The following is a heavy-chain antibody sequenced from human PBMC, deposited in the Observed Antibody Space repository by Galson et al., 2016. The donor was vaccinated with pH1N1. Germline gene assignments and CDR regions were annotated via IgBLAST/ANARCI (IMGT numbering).Heavy chain of an antibody. J-gene: IGHJ3*02. D-gene: IGHD3-16*02. CDR2: IKQDGSQK. CDR1: GFTFSDYW. V-gene: IGHV3-7*01. Sequence: SLRLSCAASGFTFSDYWMSWVRQAPGKGLEWVANIKQDGSQKYFVDSVKGRFTISRDNAKSSLYLQMDSLRAEDTAVYFCARGIYGRYHCDIWGQGTMVTVSS. CDR3: ARGIYGRYHCDI.